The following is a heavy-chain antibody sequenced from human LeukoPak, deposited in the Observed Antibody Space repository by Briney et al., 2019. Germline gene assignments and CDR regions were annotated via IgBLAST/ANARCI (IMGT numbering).Heavy chain of an antibody. CDR2: INSDGSST. V-gene: IGHV3-74*01. CDR1: GFTFSSYW. Sequence: GGSLRLSCAASGFTFSSYWMSWVRQAPGKGLVWVSRINSDGSSTSYADSVKGRFTISRDNAKNTLYLQMNSLRAEDTAVYYCAAGPPAVAVAGTNMGLGYWGQGTLVTVSS. D-gene: IGHD6-19*01. CDR3: AAGPPAVAVAGTNMGLGY. J-gene: IGHJ4*02.